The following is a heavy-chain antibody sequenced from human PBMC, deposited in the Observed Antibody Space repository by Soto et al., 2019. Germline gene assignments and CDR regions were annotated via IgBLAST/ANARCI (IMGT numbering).Heavy chain of an antibody. CDR2: TYYRSKWYS. J-gene: IGHJ4*02. Sequence: QVQLQQSGPGLLKPSQTLSLTCAVSGDSVSSNSAAWNWIRQSPSRGLEWLGRTYYRSKWYSDYAGSVKSRITINADTSKNQFSLHLNSVTPQDTAVYSCARGPSPLAYWGRGTVVTVSS. V-gene: IGHV6-1*01. CDR3: ARGPSPLAY. D-gene: IGHD6-6*01. CDR1: GDSVSSNSAA.